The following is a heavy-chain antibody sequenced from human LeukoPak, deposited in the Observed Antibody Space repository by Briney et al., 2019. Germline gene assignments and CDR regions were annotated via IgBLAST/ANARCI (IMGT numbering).Heavy chain of an antibody. CDR2: ISSSSSYI. CDR3: ARWSSGWYESGFDP. V-gene: IGHV3-21*01. J-gene: IGHJ5*02. Sequence: GGSLRLSCAASGFTFSSYSMNWVRQAPGKGLEWVSSISSSSSYIYYADSVKGRFTISRDNAKNSLYLQMSSLRSEDTAVYYCARWSSGWYESGFDPWGQGTLVTVSS. D-gene: IGHD6-19*01. CDR1: GFTFSSYS.